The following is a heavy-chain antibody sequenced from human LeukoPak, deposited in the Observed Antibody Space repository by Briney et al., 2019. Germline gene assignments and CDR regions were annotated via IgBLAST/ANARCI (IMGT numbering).Heavy chain of an antibody. J-gene: IGHJ5*02. CDR3: ARGYCSGGSCYSVENWFDP. CDR2: ISAYNGNT. CDR1: GYTFTSYG. V-gene: IGHV1-18*01. D-gene: IGHD2-15*01. Sequence: GASVKVSCKASGYTFTSYGISWVRQAPGQGLEWMGWISAYNGNTNYAQKLQGRVTMTRDTSISTAYMELSGLRSDDTAVYYCARGYCSGGSCYSVENWFDPWGQGTLVTVSS.